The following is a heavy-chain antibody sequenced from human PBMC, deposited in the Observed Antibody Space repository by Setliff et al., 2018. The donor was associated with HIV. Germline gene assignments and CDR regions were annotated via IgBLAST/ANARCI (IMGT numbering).Heavy chain of an antibody. D-gene: IGHD3-3*01. Sequence: PSETLSLTCAVSGGSISSSNWWSWVRQPPGKGLEWIGEIYHGGSTNYNPSLKSRVNISVDKSKNQFSLKLASVTAADTAVYYCARTQPDTIFGVVVFDCWGQGKMVTVSS. CDR3: ARTQPDTIFGVVVFDC. J-gene: IGHJ4*02. CDR1: GGSISSSNW. CDR2: IYHGGST. V-gene: IGHV4-4*02.